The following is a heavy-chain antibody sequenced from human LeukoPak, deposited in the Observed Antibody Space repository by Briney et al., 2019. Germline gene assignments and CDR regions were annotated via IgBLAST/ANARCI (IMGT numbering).Heavy chain of an antibody. CDR3: ARVHSSYYYYGMDV. J-gene: IGHJ6*02. D-gene: IGHD6-13*01. CDR1: GYTFTSYD. Sequence: GASVKVSCKASGYTFTSYDINWVRQATGQGLEWMGWMNPNSGNTGYAQKFQGRVTMTRNTSISTACMELSSLRSEDTAVYYCARVHSSYYYYGMDVWGQGTTVTVSS. V-gene: IGHV1-8*01. CDR2: MNPNSGNT.